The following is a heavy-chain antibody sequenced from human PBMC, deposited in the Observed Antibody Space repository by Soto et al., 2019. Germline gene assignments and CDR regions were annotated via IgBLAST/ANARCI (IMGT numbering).Heavy chain of an antibody. D-gene: IGHD6-13*01. Sequence: PGESLKISCKGSGYSFTSYWIAWVRQVPGKGLELMGVIYPGDSDIRYSPSFQGQVTISADKSISTAYLQWSSLKASDSAIYFCARPVRGIAAAGFTFDYWGQGTLVTAPQ. CDR1: GYSFTSYW. CDR3: ARPVRGIAAAGFTFDY. J-gene: IGHJ4*02. V-gene: IGHV5-51*01. CDR2: IYPGDSDI.